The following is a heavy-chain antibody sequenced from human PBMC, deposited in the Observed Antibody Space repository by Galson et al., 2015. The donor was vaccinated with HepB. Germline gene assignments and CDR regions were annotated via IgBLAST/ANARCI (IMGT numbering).Heavy chain of an antibody. CDR1: GFSFSNYA. J-gene: IGHJ5*02. Sequence: SLRLSCASSGFSFSNYAIHWVRQAPGKGLEWMAVISYDGSFKYYSDSVKGRFTVSRDPSRSILYLQMNSLRVDDTAVYYCAKGGPGRITMMINSSLGFAPWGPGTLVIVSS. V-gene: IGHV3-30*18. CDR3: AKGGPGRITMMINSSLGFAP. CDR2: ISYDGSFK. D-gene: IGHD3-22*01.